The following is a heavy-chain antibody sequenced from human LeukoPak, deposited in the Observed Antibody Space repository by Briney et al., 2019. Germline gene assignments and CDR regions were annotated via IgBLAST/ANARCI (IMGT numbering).Heavy chain of an antibody. D-gene: IGHD6-13*01. J-gene: IGHJ4*02. V-gene: IGHV4-59*08. Sequence: SETLSLTCTVSGGSISSYYWSWIRQPPGKGLEWIGYIYYSGSTNYNPSLKSRVTISVDTSKNQFSLKLSSMTAADTAVYYCASYHIAAAGNYWGQGTLATVSS. CDR2: IYYSGST. CDR1: GGSISSYY. CDR3: ASYHIAAAGNY.